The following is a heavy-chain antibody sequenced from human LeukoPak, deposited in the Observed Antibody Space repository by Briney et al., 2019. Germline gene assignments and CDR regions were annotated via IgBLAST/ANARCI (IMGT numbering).Heavy chain of an antibody. V-gene: IGHV1-46*01. CDR3: ARPYSSSSEGDY. CDR2: INPSGGNT. J-gene: IGHJ4*02. CDR1: GYTFTNQH. D-gene: IGHD6-6*01. Sequence: ASVKVSCKASGYTFTNQHMHWVRQAPGQGLEWMGVINPSGGNTTYAQNFQGRVTMTRDTSTSTAYMELSSLRSEDTAVYYCARPYSSSSEGDYWGQGTLVTVSS.